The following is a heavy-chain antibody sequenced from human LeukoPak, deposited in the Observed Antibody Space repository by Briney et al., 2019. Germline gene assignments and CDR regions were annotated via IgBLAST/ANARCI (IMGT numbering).Heavy chain of an antibody. Sequence: ASVKVSCKASGYTFTGYYMHWVRQAPGQGLEWMGRISPNSGGTNYAQKFQGRVTMTRDTSISTAYMELSRLRSVDTAVYYCASESSGWSGFDPWGQGTLVTVSS. J-gene: IGHJ5*02. CDR1: GYTFTGYY. CDR3: ASESSGWSGFDP. V-gene: IGHV1-2*06. CDR2: ISPNSGGT. D-gene: IGHD6-19*01.